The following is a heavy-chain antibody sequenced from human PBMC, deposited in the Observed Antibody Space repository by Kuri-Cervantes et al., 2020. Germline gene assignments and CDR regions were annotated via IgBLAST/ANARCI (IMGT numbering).Heavy chain of an antibody. CDR1: GFTFSNAW. Sequence: GESLKISCAASGFTFSNAWMSWVRQAPGKGLEWVGRIKSKTDGGTTDYAAPVKGRFTMSRDDSKNTLYLQMDSLITEDTAVYYCTTEFKEQWLSRVYWGQGTLVTVSS. CDR2: IKSKTDGGTT. D-gene: IGHD6-19*01. CDR3: TTEFKEQWLSRVY. V-gene: IGHV3-15*01. J-gene: IGHJ4*02.